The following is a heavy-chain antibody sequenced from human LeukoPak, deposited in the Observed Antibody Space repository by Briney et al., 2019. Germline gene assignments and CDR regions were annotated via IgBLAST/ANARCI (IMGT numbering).Heavy chain of an antibody. D-gene: IGHD3-3*01. CDR3: ASSTIFGVVTKGDAFDI. J-gene: IGHJ3*02. CDR1: GYTFTSYD. V-gene: IGHV1-8*03. CDR2: MNPNSGNT. Sequence: ASVKVSCKASGYTFTSYDINWVRQATGQGLEWMGWMNPNSGNTGYAQKFQGRVTITRNTSISTAYMELSSLRSEDTAVYYCASSTIFGVVTKGDAFDIWGQGTMVTVSS.